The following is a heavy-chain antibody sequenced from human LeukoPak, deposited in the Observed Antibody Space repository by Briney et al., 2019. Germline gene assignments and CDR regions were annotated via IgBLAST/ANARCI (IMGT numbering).Heavy chain of an antibody. CDR1: GFTVSSNY. CDR2: IYSGGST. D-gene: IGHD6-19*01. J-gene: IGHJ3*02. CDR3: ARDVVRGWYLDAFDI. V-gene: IGHV3-53*01. Sequence: GGSLRLSCAASGFTVSSNYMSWGRQDPGKGLEWVSVIYSGGSTYYADSVKGRFTISRDNSKNTLYLQMNSLRAEDTAVYYCARDVVRGWYLDAFDIWGQGTMVTVSS.